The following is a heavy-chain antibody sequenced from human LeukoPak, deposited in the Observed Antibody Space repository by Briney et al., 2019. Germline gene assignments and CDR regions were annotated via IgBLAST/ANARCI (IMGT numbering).Heavy chain of an antibody. CDR2: IYSDST. CDR3: ARRAGAYSHPYDY. V-gene: IGHV3-53*01. D-gene: IGHD4/OR15-4a*01. J-gene: IGHJ4*02. CDR1: GFTVSSNS. Sequence: PGGSLRLSCTVSGFTVSSNSMSWVRQAPGKGLEWVSFIYSDSTHYSDSVKGRFTISRDNSKNTLYPQMNSLRAEDTAVYYCARRAGAYSHPYDYWGQGTLVTVSS.